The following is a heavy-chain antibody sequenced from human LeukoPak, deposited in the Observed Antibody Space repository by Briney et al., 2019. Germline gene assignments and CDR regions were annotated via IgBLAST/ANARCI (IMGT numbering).Heavy chain of an antibody. CDR1: GFTFSTYA. CDR3: ARDWGAAAGTHFDL. CDR2: INWSGGRP. Sequence: GRSLRLSCAASGFTFSTYAMIWVRQARAKGLEWGSSINWSGGRPRYADSVKGRYTIYRDNAKNALYLQMNSLRADDTALYHCARDWGAAAGTHFDLWGQGTLVTVSS. D-gene: IGHD6-13*01. J-gene: IGHJ4*02. V-gene: IGHV3-20*01.